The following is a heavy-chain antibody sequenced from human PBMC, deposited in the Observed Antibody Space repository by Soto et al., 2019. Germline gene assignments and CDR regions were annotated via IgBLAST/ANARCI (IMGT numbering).Heavy chain of an antibody. J-gene: IGHJ3*02. D-gene: IGHD3-3*01. CDR2: IRSSGNRT. CDR1: GFTFSSYS. V-gene: IGHV3-23*01. CDR3: ARFGSGSDAFDI. Sequence: GGSLRLSCAASGFTFSSYSMNWVRPAPGKGLEWVSGIRSSGNRTDYADSAKGRFTISRDNSKYTLYLQMNSLRAEDTAIYYCARFGSGSDAFDIWGQGTMVTVSS.